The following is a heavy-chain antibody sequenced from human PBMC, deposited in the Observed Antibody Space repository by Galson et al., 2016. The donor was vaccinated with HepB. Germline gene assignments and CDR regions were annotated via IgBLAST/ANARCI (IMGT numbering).Heavy chain of an antibody. V-gene: IGHV1-2*04. J-gene: IGHJ4*02. D-gene: IGHD6-19*01. Sequence: SVKVSCKASGYTFTGYYIHWVRQAPGQGLEWMGWINPNSGGTNYAQKFQGWITMTRDTSISTAYMELSRLRSDDTAVYYCARGGTLAVAFYDYWGQGTLVTVSS. CDR3: ARGGTLAVAFYDY. CDR2: INPNSGGT. CDR1: GYTFTGYY.